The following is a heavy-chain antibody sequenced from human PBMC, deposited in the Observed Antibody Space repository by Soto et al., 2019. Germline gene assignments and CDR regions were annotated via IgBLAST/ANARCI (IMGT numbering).Heavy chain of an antibody. D-gene: IGHD5-18*01. V-gene: IGHV3-21*01. Sequence: APGKGLEWVSSISSSSSYIYYADSVKGRFTICRDNAKNSLYLQMNSLRAEDTDVYYCARAPLADTAMGQGYYYYYGMDVWGQGTTVTVSS. CDR3: ARAPLADTAMGQGYYYYYGMDV. CDR2: ISSSSSYI. J-gene: IGHJ6*02.